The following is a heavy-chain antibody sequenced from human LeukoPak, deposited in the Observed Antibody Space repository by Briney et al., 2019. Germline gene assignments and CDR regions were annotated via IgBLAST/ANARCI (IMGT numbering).Heavy chain of an antibody. CDR2: ISSDGTIT. CDR3: TREYYGTPDY. J-gene: IGHJ4*02. CDR1: GFTFSSYW. V-gene: IGHV3-74*01. D-gene: IGHD1-14*01. Sequence: GGSLRLSCAASGFTFSSYWMQWVRQAPGKGLEWLARISSDGTITDYADSVKGRFTISRDNAENTLSLQMNSLRVEDTAVHYCTREYYGTPDYWGQGTLVTVSS.